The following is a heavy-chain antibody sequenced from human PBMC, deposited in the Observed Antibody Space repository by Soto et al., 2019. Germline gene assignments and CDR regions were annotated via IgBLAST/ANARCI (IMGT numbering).Heavy chain of an antibody. D-gene: IGHD3-16*01. CDR1: GYSFTSYW. Sequence: ESLKISCKGSGYSFTSYWIGWVRQMPGKGLEWMGIIYPGDSDTRYSPSFQGQVTISADKSISTAYLQWSSLKASDTAMYYCARPFGSPYYYYGMDVWGQGTTVTVSS. CDR3: ARPFGSPYYYYGMDV. J-gene: IGHJ6*02. V-gene: IGHV5-51*01. CDR2: IYPGDSDT.